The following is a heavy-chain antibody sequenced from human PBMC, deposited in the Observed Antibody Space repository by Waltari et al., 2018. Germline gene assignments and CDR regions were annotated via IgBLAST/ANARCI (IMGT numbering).Heavy chain of an antibody. V-gene: IGHV4-59*01. Sequence: QVQLQESGPGLVKPSETLSLTCTVSGGSLSSYYWSWIRQPPGKGLEWIGYIYYSGSTNYNPSLKSRVTISVDTSKNQFSLKLSSVTAADTAVYYCARIAPIVLIPEYWGQGTLVTVSS. J-gene: IGHJ4*02. CDR2: IYYSGST. CDR3: ARIAPIVLIPEY. CDR1: GGSLSSYY. D-gene: IGHD2-8*01.